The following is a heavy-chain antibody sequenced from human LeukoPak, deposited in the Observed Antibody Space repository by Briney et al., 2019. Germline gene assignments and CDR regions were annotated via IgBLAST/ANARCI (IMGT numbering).Heavy chain of an antibody. D-gene: IGHD3-10*01. Sequence: ASVKVSCKASGYTFTGYYMHWVRQAPGQGLEWMGWINPNSGGTNYAQKFQGRVTMTRDTSISTAYMELSRLRSDDTAVYYCARGLWFGELSGGDFDYWGQGTLVTVSS. J-gene: IGHJ4*02. CDR1: GYTFTGYY. CDR2: INPNSGGT. V-gene: IGHV1-2*02. CDR3: ARGLWFGELSGGDFDY.